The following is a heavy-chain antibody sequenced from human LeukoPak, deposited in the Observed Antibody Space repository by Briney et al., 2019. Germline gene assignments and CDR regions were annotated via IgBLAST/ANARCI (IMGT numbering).Heavy chain of an antibody. CDR3: ARHFRTGGRSTGAFDI. CDR2: IYSSGST. D-gene: IGHD2-15*01. CDR1: GGSISSYY. Sequence: PSETLSLTCTVSGGSISSYYWSWIRQSPGKGLEWIGYIYSSGSTKYNPSLSGRVTISVDTSKNHFSLRLSSVTAPDTAVYYCARHFRTGGRSTGAFDIWGQGTMVTVSS. J-gene: IGHJ3*02. V-gene: IGHV4-59*08.